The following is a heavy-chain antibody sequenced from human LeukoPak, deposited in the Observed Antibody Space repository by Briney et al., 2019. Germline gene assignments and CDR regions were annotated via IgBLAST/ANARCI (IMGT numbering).Heavy chain of an antibody. CDR2: IRYDGSNK. CDR3: ARDMRDTAMGSYYYYGMDV. V-gene: IGHV3-30*02. J-gene: IGHJ6*02. D-gene: IGHD5-18*01. Sequence: GGSLRLSCTGSGFTFGHYALAWVRQAPGKGLEWVAFIRYDGSNKYYADSVKGRFTISRDNSKNTLYLQMNSLRAEDTAVYYCARDMRDTAMGSYYYYGMDVRGQGTTVTVSS. CDR1: GFTFGHYA.